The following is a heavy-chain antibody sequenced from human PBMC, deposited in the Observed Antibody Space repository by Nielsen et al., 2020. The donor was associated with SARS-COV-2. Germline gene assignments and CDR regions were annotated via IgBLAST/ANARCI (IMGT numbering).Heavy chain of an antibody. D-gene: IGHD4-17*01. CDR2: ISATGDST. J-gene: IGHJ5*02. Sequence: GESLKISCAASGLIFSSYAMTWVRQAPGKGLEWVSGISATGDSTHYADSVRGRFTISRDNSKNKLYMQMNSLRVEDTAVYHCVVMYGDSSRRNWFDPWGQGTLVTVSS. CDR3: VVMYGDSSRRNWFDP. V-gene: IGHV3-23*01. CDR1: GLIFSSYA.